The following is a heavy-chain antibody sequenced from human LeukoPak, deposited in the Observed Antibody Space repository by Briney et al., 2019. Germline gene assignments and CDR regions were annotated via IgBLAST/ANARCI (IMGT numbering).Heavy chain of an antibody. J-gene: IGHJ4*02. V-gene: IGHV3-7*03. CDR3: AKEKYYGSD. D-gene: IGHD3-10*01. CDR1: GFTFRTDW. Sequence: HPGGSLRLSCVASGFTFRTDWMSWVRQAPGKGPEWVASIKDDGSEIYYVDSVRGRFTISRDNAKNTLYLQMNSLRAEDTAVYYCAKEKYYGSDWGQGTLVTVSS. CDR2: IKDDGSEI.